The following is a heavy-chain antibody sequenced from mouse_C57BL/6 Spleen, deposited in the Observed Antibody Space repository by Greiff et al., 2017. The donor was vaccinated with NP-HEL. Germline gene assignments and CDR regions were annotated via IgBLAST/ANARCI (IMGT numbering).Heavy chain of an antibody. V-gene: IGHV1-39*01. D-gene: IGHD1-1*01. J-gene: IGHJ2*01. CDR1: GYSFTDYN. CDR2: INHNYGTT. CDR3: ARGYTTVAVDY. Sequence: EVQVVESGPELVKPGASVKISCKASGYSFTDYNMNWVKQSNGKSLEWIGVINHNYGTTSYNQKFKGKATLTVDPSSSTAYMQLNSLTSEDSAVYYCARGYTTVAVDYWGQGTTLTVSS.